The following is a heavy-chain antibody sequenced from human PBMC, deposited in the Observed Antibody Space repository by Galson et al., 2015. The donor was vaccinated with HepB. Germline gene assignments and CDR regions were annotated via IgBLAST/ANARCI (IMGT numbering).Heavy chain of an antibody. Sequence: SLRLSCAASGFTFSSYWMSWVRQAPGKGLEWVANIKQDGSEKYYVDSVKGRFTISRDNAKNSLYLQMNSLRAEDTAVYYCARDTGVIISYYYYYGMDVWGQGTTVTVSS. V-gene: IGHV3-7*03. J-gene: IGHJ6*02. CDR2: IKQDGSEK. CDR3: ARDTGVIISYYYYYGMDV. D-gene: IGHD3-10*01. CDR1: GFTFSSYW.